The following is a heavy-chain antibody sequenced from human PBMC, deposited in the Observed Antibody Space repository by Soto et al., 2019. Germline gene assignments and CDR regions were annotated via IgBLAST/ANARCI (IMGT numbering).Heavy chain of an antibody. CDR2: IYHSGST. V-gene: IGHV4-4*02. Sequence: SETLSLTCAVSGGSISSSNWWSWVRQPPGKGLEWIGEIYHSGSTNYNPSLKSRVTISVDKSKNQFSLKLSSVTAADTAVYYCARDPHSYGDYYYYGMDALREGTTVTV. CDR1: GGSISSSNW. D-gene: IGHD4-17*01. J-gene: IGHJ6*02. CDR3: ARDPHSYGDYYYYGMDA.